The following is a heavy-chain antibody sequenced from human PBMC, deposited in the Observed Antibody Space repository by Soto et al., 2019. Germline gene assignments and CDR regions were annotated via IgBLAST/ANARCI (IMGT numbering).Heavy chain of an antibody. CDR1: GGTFSPYT. J-gene: IGHJ4*02. V-gene: IGHV1-69*08. D-gene: IGHD3-10*01. Sequence: QVQLVQSGAEVQKPGSSVKVSCKASGGTFSPYTINWLRQAPGQGLEWMGRIIPFHGVTNYAQKFQARVTITAYKSTITAYMELSGLRFDDTAMYYCTRDWEITVSTWSFGGFWGRGTLVTVSS. CDR3: TRDWEITVSTWSFGGF. CDR2: IIPFHGVT.